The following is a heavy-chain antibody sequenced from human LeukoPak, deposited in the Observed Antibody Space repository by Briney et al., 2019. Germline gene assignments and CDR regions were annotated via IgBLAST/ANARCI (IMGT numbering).Heavy chain of an antibody. D-gene: IGHD5-12*01. CDR2: ISASGAGT. Sequence: GGSLRLSCATSGFTFSSYAMTWVRQAPGKGLEWVSSISASGAGTYYADSVQGRFTISRDNSKNTLYLQMNSLKTEDTAMYYCTTTTVASSFCTYWGQGTLVTVSS. CDR1: GFTFSSYA. V-gene: IGHV3-23*01. CDR3: TTTTVASSFCTY. J-gene: IGHJ4*02.